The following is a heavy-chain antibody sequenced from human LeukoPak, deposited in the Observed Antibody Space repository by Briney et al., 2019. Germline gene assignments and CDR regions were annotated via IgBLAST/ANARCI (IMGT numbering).Heavy chain of an antibody. CDR2: IIPIFGTA. J-gene: IGHJ4*02. V-gene: IGHV1-69*05. CDR1: GGTFSSYA. Sequence: SVKVSCKASGGTFSSYAISWVRQAPGQGLEWIGGIIPIFGTANYAQKFQGRVTITTDESTSTAYMELSSLRSEDTAVYYCARAHLRYGADKSAFDYWGQGTLVTVSS. CDR3: ARAHLRYGADKSAFDY. D-gene: IGHD4/OR15-4a*01.